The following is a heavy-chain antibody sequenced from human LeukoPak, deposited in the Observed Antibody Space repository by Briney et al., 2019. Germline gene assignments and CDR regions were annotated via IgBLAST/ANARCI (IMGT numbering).Heavy chain of an antibody. V-gene: IGHV3-30*18. CDR2: ISYDGSNK. D-gene: IGHD2-15*01. CDR1: GFTFSSYG. CDR3: AKGGWFAAPDAFDI. Sequence: PGRSLRLSCAASGFTFSSYGMHWVRQAPGKGLEWVAVISYDGSNKYYADSVKGRFTISRDNSKNTLYLQMNSLRAEDTAVYYCAKGGWFAAPDAFDIWGQGTMVTVSS. J-gene: IGHJ3*02.